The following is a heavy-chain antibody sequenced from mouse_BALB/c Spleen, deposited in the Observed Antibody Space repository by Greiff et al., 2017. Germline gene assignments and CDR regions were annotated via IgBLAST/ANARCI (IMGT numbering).Heavy chain of an antibody. Sequence: EVQLVESGGGLVKPGGSLKLSCAASGFTFSSYTMSWVRQTPEKRLEWVATISSGGSYTYYPDSVKGRFTISRDNAKNTLYLQMSSLKSEDTAMYYCTREEGYYYGSSYRFAYWGQGTLVTVSA. CDR3: TREEGYYYGSSYRFAY. CDR2: ISSGGSYT. CDR1: GFTFSSYT. J-gene: IGHJ3*01. D-gene: IGHD1-1*01. V-gene: IGHV5-6-4*01.